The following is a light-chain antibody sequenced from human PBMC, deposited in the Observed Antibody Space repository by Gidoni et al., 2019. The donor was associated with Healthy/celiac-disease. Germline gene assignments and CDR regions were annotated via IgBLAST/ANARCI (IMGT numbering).Light chain of an antibody. CDR1: QSISSY. J-gene: IGKJ1*01. CDR2: AAS. CDR3: QQSYSTPRT. V-gene: IGKV1-39*01. Sequence: DIQMTQSPSSLSASVGDKVTITCQASQSISSYLNWYQRKPGKAPKLLIYAASSLQSGVPSRFSGSGSGTDFTLTIRSLQPEDFATYYCQQSYSTPRTFGQGTKVEIK.